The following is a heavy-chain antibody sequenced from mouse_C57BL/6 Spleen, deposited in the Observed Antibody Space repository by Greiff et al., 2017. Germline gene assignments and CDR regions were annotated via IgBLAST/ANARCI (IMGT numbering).Heavy chain of an antibody. J-gene: IGHJ3*01. CDR1: GFTFSSYG. D-gene: IGHD2-2*01. CDR2: ISSGGSYT. V-gene: IGHV5-6*01. Sequence: EVKLVESGGDLVKPGGSLKLSCAASGFTFSSYGMSWVRQTPDKRLEWVATISSGGSYTYYPDSVKGRFTISRDNAKNTLYLQMSSLKSEDTAMYYCARQDGYDVAYWGQGTLVTVSA. CDR3: ARQDGYDVAY.